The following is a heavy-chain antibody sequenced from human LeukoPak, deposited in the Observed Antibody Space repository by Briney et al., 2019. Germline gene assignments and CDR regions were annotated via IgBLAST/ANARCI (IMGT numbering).Heavy chain of an antibody. CDR2: ISWDGGST. J-gene: IGHJ4*02. CDR1: GFTFDDYA. V-gene: IGHV3-43D*03. CDR3: AKDITDSSGYYYFDY. D-gene: IGHD3-22*01. Sequence: GGSLRLSCAASGFTFDDYAMHWVRHAPGKGLEWVSLISWDGGSTHYADSVKGRFTISRDNSKNSLYLQMNSLRAEDTALYYCAKDITDSSGYYYFDYWGQGTLVTVSS.